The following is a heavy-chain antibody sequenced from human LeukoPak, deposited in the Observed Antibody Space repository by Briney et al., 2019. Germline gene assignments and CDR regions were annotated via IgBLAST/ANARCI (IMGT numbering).Heavy chain of an antibody. Sequence: PGGSLRLSCAASGFTFSSYWMSWVRQAPGKGLEWVANIKQDGSEKYYVDSVKGRFTISRDNAKNSLYLQMNSLRAEDTAVYYCARVYCSGGSCYPGAFDIWGQGTMVTVSS. J-gene: IGHJ3*02. CDR3: ARVYCSGGSCYPGAFDI. CDR2: IKQDGSEK. CDR1: GFTFSSYW. V-gene: IGHV3-7*01. D-gene: IGHD2-15*01.